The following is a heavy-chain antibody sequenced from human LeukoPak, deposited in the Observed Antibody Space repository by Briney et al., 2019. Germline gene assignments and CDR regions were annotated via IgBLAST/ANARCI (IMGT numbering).Heavy chain of an antibody. V-gene: IGHV4-39*02. CDR2: ISYGGST. Sequence: SETLSLTCTVSGGSISSSGYYWGWIRQPPGKGLEWIGTISYGGSTYYSPSLKSRVTISVDTSKNHSSLKLSSVTAADTAVYYCARTIVVVVAATIDYWGQGTLVTVSS. CDR1: GGSISSSGYY. CDR3: ARTIVVVVAATIDY. J-gene: IGHJ4*02. D-gene: IGHD2-15*01.